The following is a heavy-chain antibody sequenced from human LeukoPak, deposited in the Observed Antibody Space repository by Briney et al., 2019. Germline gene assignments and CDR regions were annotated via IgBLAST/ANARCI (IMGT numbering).Heavy chain of an antibody. CDR2: ITPAGTT. D-gene: IGHD2-2*01. V-gene: IGHV3-23*01. CDR1: GFTFANYA. Sequence: GGSLRLSCAASGFTFANYAMSWVRQAPGKGLEWVSAITPAGTTFYADIVKGRFSVSRDDSKNTLSLQMNSLRAEDMAVYYCVKESPYPEGSTARIYYFDNWGQGTLVTVSS. J-gene: IGHJ4*02. CDR3: VKESPYPEGSTARIYYFDN.